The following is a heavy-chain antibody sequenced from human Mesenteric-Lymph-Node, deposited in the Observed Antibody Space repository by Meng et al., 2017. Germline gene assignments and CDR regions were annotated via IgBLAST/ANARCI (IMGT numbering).Heavy chain of an antibody. D-gene: IGHD5-12*01. J-gene: IGHJ4*02. Sequence: VPRHASVPGLGTLSGTLTPTGVSPGTSSGGWSWWRWVRQTPRKWLELICEVYHSGYTTSHPTLMSRVTISVNKPKDHTTLNMSSVAAADTAVVYCVGLGPWLPIDYWGQGTLVTVSS. CDR2: VYHSGYT. CDR3: VGLGPWLPIDY. V-gene: IGHV4-4*02. CDR1: GTSSGGWSW.